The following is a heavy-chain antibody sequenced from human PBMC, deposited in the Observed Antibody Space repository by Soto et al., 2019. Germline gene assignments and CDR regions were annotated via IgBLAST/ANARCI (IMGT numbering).Heavy chain of an antibody. CDR2: INPQSGDT. Sequence: QVRLVQSGPEVRRPGASVTVSCKASGYTFTHYFIHWVRRAPGQGLEWMGYINPQSGDTHYSQTFRGRVSMTVDTSTDTASVGLSSLKSDDTAVYFCARVPGHKNSRGDFWGQGTRITVSS. D-gene: IGHD3-10*01. V-gene: IGHV1-2*02. J-gene: IGHJ4*02. CDR1: GYTFTHYF. CDR3: ARVPGHKNSRGDF.